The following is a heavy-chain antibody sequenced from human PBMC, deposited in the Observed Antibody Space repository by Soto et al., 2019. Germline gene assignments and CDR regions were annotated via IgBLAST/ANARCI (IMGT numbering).Heavy chain of an antibody. CDR2: IRSGSATR. J-gene: IGHJ2*01. CDR1: GFTWRTYR. V-gene: IGHV3-48*02. CDR3: VRESDSYSSSSGRYWYLDL. D-gene: IGHD6-6*01. Sequence: EVQLVESGGGLVRPGGSLRLSCAASGFTWRTYRLNWVLQAPGQGLEWGSYIRSGSATRYYADSVKGRLTSRRDNAENALYLQLNSLADEETAVYYCVRESDSYSSSSGRYWYLDLWGRGTVLTVSS.